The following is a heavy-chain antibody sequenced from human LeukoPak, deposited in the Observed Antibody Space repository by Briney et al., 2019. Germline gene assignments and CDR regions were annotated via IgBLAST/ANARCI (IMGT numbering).Heavy chain of an antibody. CDR3: AKERSFGTWLGDY. D-gene: IGHD2/OR15-2a*01. Sequence: GGSLRLSCEAYGFNFSTYAMTWVRQAPGKGLEWVSAISGSDAGTYYADSVKGRFTISRDNSKNTLYLQMNSLTAEDTAIYYCAKERSFGTWLGDYWGQGTLVTVSS. V-gene: IGHV3-23*01. J-gene: IGHJ4*02. CDR2: ISGSDAGT. CDR1: GFNFSTYA.